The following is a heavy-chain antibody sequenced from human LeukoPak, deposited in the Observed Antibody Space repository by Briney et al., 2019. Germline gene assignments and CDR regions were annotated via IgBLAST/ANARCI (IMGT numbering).Heavy chain of an antibody. CDR2: INHSGST. Sequence: SETLSLTCTVSGGSISSSSYYWGWIRQPPGKGLEWIGEINHSGSTNYNPSLKSRVTISVDTSKNQFSLKLSSVTAADTAVYYCAGKRWLQIDYWGQGTLVTVSS. V-gene: IGHV4-39*07. CDR1: GGSISSSSYY. J-gene: IGHJ4*02. D-gene: IGHD5-24*01. CDR3: AGKRWLQIDY.